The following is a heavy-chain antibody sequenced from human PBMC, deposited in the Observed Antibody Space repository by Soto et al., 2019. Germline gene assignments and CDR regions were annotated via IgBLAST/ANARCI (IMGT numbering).Heavy chain of an antibody. J-gene: IGHJ4*02. D-gene: IGHD3-10*01. CDR3: AFNSGWGSYYFDY. V-gene: IGHV3-23*01. CDR1: GFTFSSYA. Sequence: EVQLLESGGGLVQPGGSLSLSCAASGFTFSSYAMWWVRQAPGKGLECVSAISGGGETTYYADSVKGRFTISRDNSKTTLYRQMKSLRAEDTAVYYWAFNSGWGSYYFDYWGPGSLVTVSS. CDR2: ISGGGETT.